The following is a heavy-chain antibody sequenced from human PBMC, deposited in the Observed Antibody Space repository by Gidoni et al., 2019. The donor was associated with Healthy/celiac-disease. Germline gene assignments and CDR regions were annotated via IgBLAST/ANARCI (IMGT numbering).Heavy chain of an antibody. Sequence: RGLIQPGGSLRLSCAASGFTVSSNYMSWVRQAPGKGLEWVSVIYSGGSTYYADSVKGRFTISRDNSKNTLYLQMNSLRAEDTAVYYCSTSIAARPPAYYYGMDVWGQGTTVTVSS. J-gene: IGHJ6*02. CDR1: GFTVSSNY. CDR3: STSIAARPPAYYYGMDV. CDR2: IYSGGST. V-gene: IGHV3-53*01. D-gene: IGHD6-6*01.